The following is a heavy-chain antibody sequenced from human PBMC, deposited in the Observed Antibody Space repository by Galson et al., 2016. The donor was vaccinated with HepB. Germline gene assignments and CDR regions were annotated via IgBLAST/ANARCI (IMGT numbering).Heavy chain of an antibody. J-gene: IGHJ3*02. Sequence: KVSCKASGYSFTGYYLHWVRPAPGQGLEWMGWINPNTGATNYAQKFQGSVTLTRDTSISTVYIELSRLTSDDTAVYYCARIAHYATANDAFDIWGQGTVVTVSS. CDR1: GYSFTGYY. D-gene: IGHD1-1*01. CDR3: ARIAHYATANDAFDI. CDR2: INPNTGAT. V-gene: IGHV1-2*04.